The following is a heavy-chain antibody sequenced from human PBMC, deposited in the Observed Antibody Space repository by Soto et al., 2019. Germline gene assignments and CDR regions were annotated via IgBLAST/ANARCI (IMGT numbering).Heavy chain of an antibody. CDR3: ARARLFAAAGTRYYFDY. J-gene: IGHJ4*02. CDR2: ISAYNGNT. CDR1: GYTFTSYG. V-gene: IGHV1-18*01. Sequence: ASVKVSCKASGYTFTSYGISWVRQAPGQGLEWMGWISAYNGNTNYAQKLQGRVTMTTDTSTSTAYMELRSLRSDDTAVYYCARARLFAAAGTRYYFDYWGQGTLVTVSS. D-gene: IGHD6-13*01.